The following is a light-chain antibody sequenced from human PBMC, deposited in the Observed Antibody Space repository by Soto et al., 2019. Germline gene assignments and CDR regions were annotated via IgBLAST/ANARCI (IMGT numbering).Light chain of an antibody. CDR2: GAS. CDR1: QSVSSN. J-gene: IGKJ1*01. CDR3: QHYNNWPPWT. Sequence: EIVMTQSPATLSVSPGARATLSCRASQSVSSNLAWYQQKPGQAPRLLIHGASTRATGIPARFSGSGSGTEFTLTISSLQSEDFAVYYCQHYNNWPPWTFGQGTKVEIK. V-gene: IGKV3-15*01.